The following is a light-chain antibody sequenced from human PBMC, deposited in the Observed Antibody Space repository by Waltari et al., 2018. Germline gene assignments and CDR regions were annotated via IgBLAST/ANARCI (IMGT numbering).Light chain of an antibody. CDR1: QSVGYS. J-gene: IGKJ1*01. Sequence: EIVLTQSLGTLSLSPGERATLACRALQSVGYSLAWYQQKPGQAPRLLIDDASRRATGIHGRFSGSGSGTDFILTSSRLEPEDVAVYYCQHYVRLPATFGQGTKVEI. CDR2: DAS. CDR3: QHYVRLPAT. V-gene: IGKV3-20*01.